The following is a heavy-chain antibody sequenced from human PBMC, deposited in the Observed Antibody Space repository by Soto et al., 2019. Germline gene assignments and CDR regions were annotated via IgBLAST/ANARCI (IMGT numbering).Heavy chain of an antibody. CDR3: AKGSGQWLGSWFDH. D-gene: IGHD6-19*01. CDR1: GFTFSNYA. CDR2: ISGSGGST. J-gene: IGHJ5*02. Sequence: VQLLESGGGLVQPGGSLRLSCAVSGFTFSNYAMSWVRQAPGKGREWVSGISGSGGSTYYGDSVKGRFTISRDNSKTTLSLHSNSLSPEDTAVYYCAKGSGQWLGSWFDHWGQGTLVTVSS. V-gene: IGHV3-23*01.